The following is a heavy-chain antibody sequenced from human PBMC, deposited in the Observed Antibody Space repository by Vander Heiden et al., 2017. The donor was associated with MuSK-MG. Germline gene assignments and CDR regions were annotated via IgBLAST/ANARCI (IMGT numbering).Heavy chain of an antibody. J-gene: IGHJ6*02. CDR3: ARRGSSAAARYYGMDV. CDR2: INPSGGST. CDR1: GYTFTSYY. D-gene: IGHD6-13*01. V-gene: IGHV1-46*01. Sequence: QVQLVQSGAEVKKPGASVKVSCKASGYTFTSYYMHWVRQAPGQGREWMGIINPSGGSTSYAQKCQGRVTMTRDTSTSTVYMELSSLRSEDTAVYYCARRGSSAAARYYGMDVWGQGTTVTVSS.